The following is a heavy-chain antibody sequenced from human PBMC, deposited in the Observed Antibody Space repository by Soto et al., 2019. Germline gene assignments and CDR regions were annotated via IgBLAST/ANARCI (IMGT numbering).Heavy chain of an antibody. Sequence: QVPLVQSGAEVKKPGSSVTVSCKASGGTFSSYAIHWVRQAPGHGLEWMGGIIPMYGPAKYAQRFQGRVTIAADESTTTVYMERTSLTSQDPAVYSWARVTSMVRVAIDNWFDPWCPGTVVTVSS. CDR2: IIPMYGPA. CDR1: GGTFSSYA. CDR3: ARVTSMVRVAIDNWFDP. V-gene: IGHV1-69*01. D-gene: IGHD3-10*01. J-gene: IGHJ5*02.